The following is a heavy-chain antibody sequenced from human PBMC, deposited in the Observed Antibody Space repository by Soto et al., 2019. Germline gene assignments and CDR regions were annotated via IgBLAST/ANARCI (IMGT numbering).Heavy chain of an antibody. CDR3: ARGNYYGSGSYRQYYYYGMDV. Sequence: QVQLVQSGAEVKKPGSSVKVSCKASGGTFSSYAISWVRQAPGQGLEWMGGIIPIFGTANYAQKFQGRVTITADKSTSTAYMELSSLGSEDTAVYYCARGNYYGSGSYRQYYYYGMDVWGQGTTVTVSS. D-gene: IGHD3-10*01. J-gene: IGHJ6*02. CDR1: GGTFSSYA. V-gene: IGHV1-69*06. CDR2: IIPIFGTA.